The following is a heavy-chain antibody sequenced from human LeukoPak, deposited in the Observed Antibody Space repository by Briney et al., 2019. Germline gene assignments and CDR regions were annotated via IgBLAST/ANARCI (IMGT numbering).Heavy chain of an antibody. CDR1: GFTVSSNY. D-gene: IGHD3-22*01. Sequence: GGSLRLSCAASGFTVSSNYMSWVRQAPGKGLEGVSVIYSGGSTYYADSVKGRFTISRDNSKNTLYLQMNSLRAEDTAVYYCARGEYYYDSSGYYSYYFDYWGQGTLVTVSS. CDR2: IYSGGST. J-gene: IGHJ4*02. V-gene: IGHV3-53*01. CDR3: ARGEYYYDSSGYYSYYFDY.